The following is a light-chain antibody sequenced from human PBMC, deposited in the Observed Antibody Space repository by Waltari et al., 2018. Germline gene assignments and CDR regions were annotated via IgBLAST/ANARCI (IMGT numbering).Light chain of an antibody. CDR1: QSLLYTSDNRNY. Sequence: DIVMPQSPESLAVSLGERATIRCRSSQSLLYTSDNRNYLAWYQFKPGQPPVLLLYWASTRASGVPGRFSGSGSGTDFTLTISSLQAEDVATYHCQQYYENPQTFGQGTKLEIK. J-gene: IGKJ2*01. CDR2: WAS. CDR3: QQYYENPQT. V-gene: IGKV4-1*01.